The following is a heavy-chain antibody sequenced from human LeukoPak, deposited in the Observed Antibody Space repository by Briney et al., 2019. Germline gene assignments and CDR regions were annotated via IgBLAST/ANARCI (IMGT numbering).Heavy chain of an antibody. CDR1: GFTFSS. V-gene: IGHV3-21*04. CDR3: ARGITWVDY. J-gene: IGHJ4*02. D-gene: IGHD3-16*01. Sequence: GGSLRLSCAASGFTFSSMNWVRQAPGKGLEWVSFISSSSDYIYYADSVKGRFTISRDNAKNSLFLQMNSLRAEDTALYYCARGITWVDYWGQGILVTVSS. CDR2: ISSSSDYI.